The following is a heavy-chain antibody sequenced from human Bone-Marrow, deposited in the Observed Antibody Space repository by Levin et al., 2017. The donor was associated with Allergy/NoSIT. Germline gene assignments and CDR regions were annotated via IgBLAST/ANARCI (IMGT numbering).Heavy chain of an antibody. D-gene: IGHD3-9*01. V-gene: IGHV4-39*01. CDR3: ARQYYDILTGYYV. CDR1: GGSISSSSYY. CDR2: IYYSGST. J-gene: IGHJ4*02. Sequence: PSETLSLTCTVSGGSISSSSYYWGWIRQPPGKGLEWIGSIYYSGSTYYNPSLKSRVTISVDTSKNQFSLKLSSVTAADTAVYYCARQYYDILTGYYVWGQGTLVTVSS.